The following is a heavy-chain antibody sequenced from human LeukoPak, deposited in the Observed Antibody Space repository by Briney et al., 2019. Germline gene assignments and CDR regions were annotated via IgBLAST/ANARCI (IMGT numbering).Heavy chain of an antibody. CDR2: IRYDGSNK. Sequence: XXXSGFTXXXYGMHWVRQAPGKGLEWVAFIRYDGSNKYYADSVKGRFTISRDNSKNTVYLQMNSLRAEDTAVYYXXXXXXXXXXXGSYRYPGDYWGQGTLVTVSS. V-gene: IGHV3-30*02. J-gene: IGHJ4*02. CDR3: XXXXXXXXXXGSYRYPGDY. CDR1: GFTXXXYG. D-gene: IGHD3-16*02.